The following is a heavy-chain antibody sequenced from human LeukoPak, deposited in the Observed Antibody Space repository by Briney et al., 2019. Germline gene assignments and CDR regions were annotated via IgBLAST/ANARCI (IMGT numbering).Heavy chain of an antibody. Sequence: SETLSLTCTVSGGSINGYYWSWIRQPPGKGLEWIGYIYYSGSTNYNPSLKSRVTISVDTSKNQFSLKLSSVTAADTAVYYCARDKVPGDYWGQGTLVTVSS. J-gene: IGHJ4*02. D-gene: IGHD1-1*01. CDR1: GGSINGYY. CDR3: ARDKVPGDY. V-gene: IGHV4-59*01. CDR2: IYYSGST.